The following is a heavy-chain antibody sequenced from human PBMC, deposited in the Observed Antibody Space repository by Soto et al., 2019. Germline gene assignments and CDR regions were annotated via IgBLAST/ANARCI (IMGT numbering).Heavy chain of an antibody. J-gene: IGHJ6*02. CDR2: IGTAGDT. V-gene: IGHV3-13*01. CDR1: GFTFSSYD. Sequence: GGSLRLSCAASGFTFSSYDMHWVRQATGKGLEWVSAIGTAGDTYYPGSVKGRFTISRGNAKNSLYLQMNSLRAEDTAVYYCARAPEDYYGMDVWGQGTTVTVSS. CDR3: ARAPEDYYGMDV.